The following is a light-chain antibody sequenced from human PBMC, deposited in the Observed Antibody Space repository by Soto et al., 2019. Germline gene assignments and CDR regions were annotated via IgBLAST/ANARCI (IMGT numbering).Light chain of an antibody. Sequence: QSVLIQPASVSGSPGQSITISCTGTGSDVGGYDYVSWYQHHPGKAPKVMIYEVTNRPSGVSNRFSGSKSGNTASLTISGLLAEDEADYYCSSYTSSSTYVFGTGTKVTVL. CDR2: EVT. J-gene: IGLJ1*01. CDR3: SSYTSSSTYV. CDR1: GSDVGGYDY. V-gene: IGLV2-14*01.